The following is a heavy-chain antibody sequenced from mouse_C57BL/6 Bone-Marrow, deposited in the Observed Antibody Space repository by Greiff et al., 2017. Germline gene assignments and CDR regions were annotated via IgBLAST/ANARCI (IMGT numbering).Heavy chain of an antibody. CDR2: IDPSDSYT. J-gene: IGHJ2*01. D-gene: IGHD1-1*01. CDR1: GYTFPSYW. CDR3: AREGYTHGSSDRGFFAY. Sequence: VQLQQPGAELVRPGTSVKLSCKASGYTFPSYWLHWVKQRPGQGLEWIGVIDPSDSYTNYNQKFKGKATLTVDTSSSTAYMQLSSLTSEDSAVYYCAREGYTHGSSDRGFFAYGGQGTTLSVTA. V-gene: IGHV1-59*01.